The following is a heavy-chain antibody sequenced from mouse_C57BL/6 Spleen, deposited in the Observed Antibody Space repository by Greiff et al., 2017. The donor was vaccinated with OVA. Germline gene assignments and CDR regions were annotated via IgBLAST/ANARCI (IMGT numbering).Heavy chain of an antibody. J-gene: IGHJ4*01. CDR3: ARCGSSSYAMDY. CDR2: IHPNSGST. CDR1: GYTFTSYW. Sequence: QVQLKQPGAELVKPGASVKLSCKASGYTFTSYWMHWVKQRPGQGLEWIGMIHPNSGSTNYNEKFKSKATLTVDKSSSTAYMQLSSLTSEDSAVYYCARCGSSSYAMDYWGQGTSVTVSS. D-gene: IGHD1-1*01. V-gene: IGHV1-64*01.